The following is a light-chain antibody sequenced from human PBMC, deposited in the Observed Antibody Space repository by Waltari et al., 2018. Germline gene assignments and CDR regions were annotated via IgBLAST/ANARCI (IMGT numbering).Light chain of an antibody. J-gene: IGLJ3*02. CDR1: SSDVGGYNY. Sequence: QSALTQPASVSGSPGQSITISCTGTSSDVGGYNYVSRYQQPPGKAPKLMIYEVSDRPSGVSNRFSGSKSGNTASLTISGLQAEDEADYYCSSYTTSSTLVFGGGTKLTVL. V-gene: IGLV2-14*01. CDR2: EVS. CDR3: SSYTTSSTLV.